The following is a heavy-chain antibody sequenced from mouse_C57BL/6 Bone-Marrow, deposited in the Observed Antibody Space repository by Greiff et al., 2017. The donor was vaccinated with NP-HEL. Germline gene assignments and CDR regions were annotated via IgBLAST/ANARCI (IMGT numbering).Heavy chain of an antibody. J-gene: IGHJ1*03. CDR1: GFTFSDYG. D-gene: IGHD6-1*01. Sequence: EVKLVESGGGLVQPGGSLKLSCAASGFTFSDYGMAWVRQAPRKGPEWVAFISNLAYSIYYADTVTGRFTISRENAKNTLYLEMSSLRSEDTAMYYCARRQAHWYFDVWGTGTTVTVSS. V-gene: IGHV5-15*01. CDR2: ISNLAYSI. CDR3: ARRQAHWYFDV.